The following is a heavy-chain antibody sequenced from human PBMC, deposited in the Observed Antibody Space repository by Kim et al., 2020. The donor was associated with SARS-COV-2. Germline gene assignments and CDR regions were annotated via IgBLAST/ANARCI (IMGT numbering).Heavy chain of an antibody. CDR1: GGTFSSYA. Sequence: SVKVSCKASGGTFSSYAISWVRQAPGQGLEWMGGIIPIFGTANYAQKFQGRVTITADESTSTAYMVLSSLRSEDTAVYYCAITYYYDSSGQYYFDYCGQGTLVTVSS. J-gene: IGHJ4*02. CDR2: IIPIFGTA. V-gene: IGHV1-69*13. D-gene: IGHD3-22*01. CDR3: AITYYYDSSGQYYFDY.